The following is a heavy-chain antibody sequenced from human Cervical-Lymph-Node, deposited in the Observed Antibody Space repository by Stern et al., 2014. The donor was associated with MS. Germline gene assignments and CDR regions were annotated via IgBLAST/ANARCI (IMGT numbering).Heavy chain of an antibody. CDR2: IYHSGST. J-gene: IGHJ5*01. V-gene: IGHV4-31*03. Sequence: QLQLQESGPGLVKPSQTLSLTCTVSGGSISSGGYFWSWIRQHPGKGLEWIGFIYHSGSTYYNPSLKIRFTISVGPSKNHCPLNLSSVTAADTAVYYCARKGAIVPAAIENWFDSWGQGTLVTVSS. CDR3: ARKGAIVPAAIENWFDS. D-gene: IGHD2-2*01. CDR1: GGSISSGGYF.